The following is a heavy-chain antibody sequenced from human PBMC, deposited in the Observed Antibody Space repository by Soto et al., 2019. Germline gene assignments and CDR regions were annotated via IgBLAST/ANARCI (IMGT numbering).Heavy chain of an antibody. CDR1: GFTFSSYG. CDR3: ARDPDDSSGPFDY. V-gene: IGHV3-33*01. D-gene: IGHD3-22*01. Sequence: QVQLVESGGGVVQPGRSLRLSCAASGFTFSSYGMHWVRQAPGKGLEWVAVIWYDGSNKYYADSVKGRFTISRDNSKNTLYLQMNGLRAEDTAVYYCARDPDDSSGPFDYWGQGTLVTVSS. J-gene: IGHJ4*02. CDR2: IWYDGSNK.